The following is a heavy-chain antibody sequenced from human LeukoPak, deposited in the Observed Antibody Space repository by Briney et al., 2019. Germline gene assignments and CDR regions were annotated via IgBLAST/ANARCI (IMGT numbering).Heavy chain of an antibody. D-gene: IGHD3-22*01. Sequence: GGSLRLSCAASGFTFSNAWMSWVRQAPGKGLEWVGRIKSKTDGGTTDYAAPVKGRFTISRDDSKNTLYLQMNSLKTEDTAVYYCTTDPPYDSSGYCDAFDIWGQGTMVTVSS. J-gene: IGHJ3*02. CDR1: GFTFSNAW. CDR2: IKSKTDGGTT. CDR3: TTDPPYDSSGYCDAFDI. V-gene: IGHV3-15*01.